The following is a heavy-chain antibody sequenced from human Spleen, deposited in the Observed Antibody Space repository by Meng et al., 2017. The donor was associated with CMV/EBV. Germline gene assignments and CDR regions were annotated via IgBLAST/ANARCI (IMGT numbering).Heavy chain of an antibody. Sequence: LSGSPSGFTFSSYSMNWVRQAPGQGLEWAALISHEGNNKYYAESVKGRFSISRDNFRNTLYLQMNSLTLEDTAIYYCVGGILAADLDHWGQGTLVTVSS. J-gene: IGHJ5*02. CDR3: VGGILAADLDH. CDR2: ISHEGNNK. D-gene: IGHD6-13*01. V-gene: IGHV3-30*03. CDR1: GFTFSSYS.